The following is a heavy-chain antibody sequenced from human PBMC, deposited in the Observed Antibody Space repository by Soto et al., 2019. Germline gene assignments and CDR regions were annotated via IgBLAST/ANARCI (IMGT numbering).Heavy chain of an antibody. CDR1: GGSFSGYY. J-gene: IGHJ4*02. CDR2: INHSGST. D-gene: IGHD2-15*01. V-gene: IGHV4-34*01. Sequence: SETLSLTCAVYGGSFSGYYWSWIRQPPGKGLEWIGEINHSGSTNYNPSLKSRVTISVDTSKNQFSLKLSSVTAADTAVYYCATNGYCSGGSCQLDGWGQGTLVTVSS. CDR3: ATNGYCSGGSCQLDG.